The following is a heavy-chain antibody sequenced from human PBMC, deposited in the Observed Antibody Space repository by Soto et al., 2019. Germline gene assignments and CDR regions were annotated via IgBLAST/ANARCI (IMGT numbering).Heavy chain of an antibody. J-gene: IGHJ4*01. CDR3: ASIPIVRVPSDY. CDR1: GFTFSTYW. Sequence: EVRLVESGGGLVQPGGSLRLSCAASGFTFSTYWMHWVRQAPGKGLVWVSRINGDGTTTQYADSVKGRFTISRDNAKNTLYLQMNTLRGDDTAMYYCASIPIVRVPSDYWCHGTLVTVSS. CDR2: INGDGTTT. V-gene: IGHV3-74*02. D-gene: IGHD3-10*01.